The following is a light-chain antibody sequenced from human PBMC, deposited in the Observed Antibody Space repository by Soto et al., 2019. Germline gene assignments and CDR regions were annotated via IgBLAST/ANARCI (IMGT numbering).Light chain of an antibody. J-gene: IGKJ3*01. CDR1: QGIASY. CDR3: LQQYFYPFT. V-gene: IGKV1-9*01. CDR2: AAS. Sequence: QLTQSPSSLSASVGDRVTITCRASQGIASYLAWYQQKPGQAPNLLIYAASTLQSGVPSRFSGSGSGTDFTLTISSLQPEDFATYYCLQQYFYPFTFGPGTTVDLK.